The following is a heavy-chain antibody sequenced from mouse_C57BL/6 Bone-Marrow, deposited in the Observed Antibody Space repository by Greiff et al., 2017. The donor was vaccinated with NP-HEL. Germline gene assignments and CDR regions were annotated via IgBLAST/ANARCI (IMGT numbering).Heavy chain of an antibody. D-gene: IGHD1-1*01. J-gene: IGHJ2*01. Sequence: VQGVESGAELARPGASVKLSCKASGYTFTSYGISWVKQRTGQGLEWIGEIYPRSGNTYYNEKFKGKATLTADKSSSTAYMELRSLTSEDSAVYFCARLRGYYYGFDYWGQGTTLTVSS. CDR1: GYTFTSYG. CDR3: ARLRGYYYGFDY. V-gene: IGHV1-81*01. CDR2: IYPRSGNT.